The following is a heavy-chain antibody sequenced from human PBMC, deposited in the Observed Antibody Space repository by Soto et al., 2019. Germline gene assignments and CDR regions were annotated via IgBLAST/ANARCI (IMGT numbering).Heavy chain of an antibody. V-gene: IGHV4-30-4*01. CDR3: ACDLDD. Sequence: SETLSLTCTVSGGSISSGDYYWSWIRQPPGKGLEWIGYIYYGGSTAYYNPSLKSRVTLSVDTSKNQFSLKLTSVSAADTAVYYCACDLDDWGQGTTVTVSS. CDR2: IYYGGSTA. J-gene: IGHJ6*02. CDR1: GGSISSGDYY.